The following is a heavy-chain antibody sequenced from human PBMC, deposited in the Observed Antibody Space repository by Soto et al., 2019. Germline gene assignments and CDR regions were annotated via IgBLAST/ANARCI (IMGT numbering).Heavy chain of an antibody. CDR3: ARTAFGGLPDY. J-gene: IGHJ4*02. CDR2: IYYSGST. Sequence: SETLSLTCTVSGGSISSSSYYWGWIRQPPGKGLEWIGSIYYSGSTYYNPSLKSRVTISVDTSKNQFSLKLSSVTAADTAVYYCARTAFGGLPDYWGQGTLVTVSS. CDR1: GGSISSSSYY. V-gene: IGHV4-39*01. D-gene: IGHD3-3*01.